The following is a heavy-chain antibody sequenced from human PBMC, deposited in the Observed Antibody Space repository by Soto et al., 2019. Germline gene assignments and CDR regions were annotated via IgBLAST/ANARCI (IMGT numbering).Heavy chain of an antibody. V-gene: IGHV3-74*01. J-gene: IGHJ3*01. CDR1: GFSFSNYW. D-gene: IGHD2-8*02. CDR3: ARSPGGYDTD. CDR2: INTDGSST. Sequence: EVQLVESGGGLVQPGGSLRLSCADSGFSFSNYWMHWLRQGPEKGLVWVSRINTDGSSTNYADSVRGRFTISRDNAKSTLDLQMNSLSAEDTAVYYCARSPGGYDTDWGQGTVVTVSS.